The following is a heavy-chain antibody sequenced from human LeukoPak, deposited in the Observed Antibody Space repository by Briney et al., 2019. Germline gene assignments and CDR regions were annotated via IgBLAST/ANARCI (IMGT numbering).Heavy chain of an antibody. J-gene: IGHJ4*01. Sequence: GGSLRLSCAASGFTLSSFWMGWSRQAPGKGLEWVASIKQDGSEKYYVDSVKGRFTISRDNAKNSLYLQMNSLRVEDTALYYCARAWTGTGPGDCWGQEPWSPSPQ. V-gene: IGHV3-7*04. CDR2: IKQDGSEK. CDR3: ARAWTGTGPGDC. CDR1: GFTLSSFW. D-gene: IGHD1-1*01.